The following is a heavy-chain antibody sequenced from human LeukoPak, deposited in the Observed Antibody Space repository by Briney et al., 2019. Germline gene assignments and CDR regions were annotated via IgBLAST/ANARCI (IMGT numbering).Heavy chain of an antibody. CDR2: ISGSGGST. D-gene: IGHD1-26*01. Sequence: SGGSLRLSCAASGFTFSSYAMSWVRQAPGRGLEWVSAISGSGGSTYYADSVKGRFTIFRDNSKNTLYLQMNSLIAADTAVYYCAKEGLVNFYYFDSWGQGTLVTVSS. V-gene: IGHV3-23*01. CDR3: AKEGLVNFYYFDS. CDR1: GFTFSSYA. J-gene: IGHJ4*02.